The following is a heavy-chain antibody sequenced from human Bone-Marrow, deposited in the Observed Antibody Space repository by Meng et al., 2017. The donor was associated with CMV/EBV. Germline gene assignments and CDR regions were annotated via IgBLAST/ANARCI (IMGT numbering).Heavy chain of an antibody. D-gene: IGHD1-26*01. J-gene: IGHJ4*02. CDR2: ISAYNGNT. V-gene: IGHV1-18*01. CDR1: GYTFTRYS. CDR3: ARGVGATSDY. Sequence: VSFKSSGYTFTRYSISWVRQAPGQGLELMVWISAYNGNTNYAQKLQGRVTMTTDTSTSTAYMELRSLRSDDTAVYYCARGVGATSDYWGQGTLVTVSS.